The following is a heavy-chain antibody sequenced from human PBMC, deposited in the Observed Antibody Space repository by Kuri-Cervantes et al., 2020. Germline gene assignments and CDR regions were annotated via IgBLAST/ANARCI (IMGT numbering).Heavy chain of an antibody. D-gene: IGHD6-13*01. CDR1: GYTFTGYY. Sequence: ASVKVSCKASGYTFTGYYMHWARQAPGQGLEWMGWINPNSGGTNYAQKLQGRVTMTTDTSTSTAYMELRSLRSDDTAVYYCARAYSSSWPLLLAFDLWGRGTLVTVSS. CDR3: ARAYSSSWPLLLAFDL. V-gene: IGHV1-2*02. CDR2: INPNSGGT. J-gene: IGHJ2*01.